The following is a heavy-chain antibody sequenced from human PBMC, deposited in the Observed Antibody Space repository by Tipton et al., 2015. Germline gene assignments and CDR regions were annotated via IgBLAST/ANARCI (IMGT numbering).Heavy chain of an antibody. CDR1: AYSISSDYY. Sequence: TLSLTCAVSAYSISSDYYWGWIRQPPGKGLEWIGSIYHSGSTYYNPFLKSRLSISVDTSKNQFSLTLNSVTAADTAFYYCARKPVVRGAYCYFDYWGQGSLVTVSS. J-gene: IGHJ4*02. CDR2: IYHSGST. CDR3: ARKPVVRGAYCYFDY. V-gene: IGHV4-38-2*01. D-gene: IGHD3-10*01.